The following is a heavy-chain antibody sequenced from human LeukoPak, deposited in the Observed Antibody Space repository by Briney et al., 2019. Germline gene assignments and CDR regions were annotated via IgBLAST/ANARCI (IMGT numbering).Heavy chain of an antibody. V-gene: IGHV3-48*01. CDR1: GFTFSSYN. D-gene: IGHD4-17*01. Sequence: GGSLRLSCAASGFTFSSYNMNWVCQAPGKGLEWVSYIRSGTSTIYYADSVKGRFTISRDNAKNSLYLQMNSLRAEDTAVYYCARLGARQILEYWGQGTLVTVSS. CDR3: ARLGARQILEY. J-gene: IGHJ4*02. CDR2: IRSGTSTI.